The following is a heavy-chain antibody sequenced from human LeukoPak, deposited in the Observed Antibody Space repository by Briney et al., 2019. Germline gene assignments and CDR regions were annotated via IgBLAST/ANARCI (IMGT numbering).Heavy chain of an antibody. CDR3: ARHGGATYYDFWSGSNDAFDI. Sequence: SETLSLTCTVSGGSISSYYWSWIRQPPGKGLEWIGYIYTSGSTNYNPSLKSRVTISVDTSKNQFSLKLSSVTAADTAVYYCARHGGATYYDFWSGSNDAFDIWGQGTMVTVSS. J-gene: IGHJ3*02. CDR2: IYTSGST. D-gene: IGHD3-3*01. V-gene: IGHV4-4*09. CDR1: GGSISSYY.